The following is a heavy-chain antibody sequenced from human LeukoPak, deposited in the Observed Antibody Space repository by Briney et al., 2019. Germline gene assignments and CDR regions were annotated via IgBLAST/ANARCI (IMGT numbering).Heavy chain of an antibody. J-gene: IGHJ4*02. CDR1: GFTFSSYA. V-gene: IGHV3-23*01. CDR3: ANPLAYCGGDCYSDFDY. Sequence: PGGSLRLSCAASGFTFSSYAMSWVRQAPGKGLEWVSAISGSGGSTYYADSVKGRFTISRDNSKNTLYLQMNSLRAEDTAVYYCANPLAYCGGDCYSDFDYWGQGTLVTVSS. D-gene: IGHD2-21*02. CDR2: ISGSGGST.